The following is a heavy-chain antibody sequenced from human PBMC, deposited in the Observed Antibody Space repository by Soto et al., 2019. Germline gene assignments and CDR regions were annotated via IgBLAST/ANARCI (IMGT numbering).Heavy chain of an antibody. J-gene: IGHJ4*02. CDR3: ARGIFGSGTANDY. V-gene: IGHV3-74*01. CDR2: INGDGSGT. D-gene: IGHD3-10*01. Sequence: EVQLVESGGGLVQPGGSLRLSCAASGFTFTGSRMHWVRQAPGKGLVWVSRINGDGSGTSYADFVKGRFIISRDDAKTTLFLQMNGLRAEDTAVYYCARGIFGSGTANDYWGQGTLVTVSS. CDR1: GFTFTGSR.